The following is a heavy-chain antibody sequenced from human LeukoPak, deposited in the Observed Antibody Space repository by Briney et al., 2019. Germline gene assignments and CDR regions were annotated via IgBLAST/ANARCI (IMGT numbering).Heavy chain of an antibody. Sequence: GGSLRLSCVASGFTFSDYAMNWVRQAPGKGLEWVSTLKTKYNQVYYAESVRGRFTISTDNSKKTVYLQMNSLRAEDTALYYCARSVPDYTRFDYWGQGALVTVSS. J-gene: IGHJ4*02. D-gene: IGHD4-11*01. CDR1: GFTFSDYA. CDR2: LKTKYNQV. CDR3: ARSVPDYTRFDY. V-gene: IGHV3-23*05.